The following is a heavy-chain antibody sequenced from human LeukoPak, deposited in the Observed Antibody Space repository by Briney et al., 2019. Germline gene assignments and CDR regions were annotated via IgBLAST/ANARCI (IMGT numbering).Heavy chain of an antibody. CDR1: GGSISSSNW. CDR2: IYHSGST. Sequence: SETLSLTCAVSGGSISSSNWWSLVRQPPGKGLEWIGEIYHSGSTNYNPSLKRRGTISVDKSKTQFSLKLSSVTAADTAVYCCARAHGYSYGYGTPFDPWGQGTLVTVSS. J-gene: IGHJ5*02. D-gene: IGHD5-18*01. V-gene: IGHV4-4*01. CDR3: ARAHGYSYGYGTPFDP.